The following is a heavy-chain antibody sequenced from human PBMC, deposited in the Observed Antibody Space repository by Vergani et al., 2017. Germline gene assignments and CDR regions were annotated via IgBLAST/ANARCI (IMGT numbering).Heavy chain of an antibody. D-gene: IGHD3-10*01. J-gene: IGHJ6*02. CDR1: GFTVSSNY. Sequence: VQLVESGGGLVQPGGSLRLSCAASGFTVSSNYMSWVRQAPGKGLEWVSVIYSGGSTYYADSVKGRFTISRGNSKNSLYLQMNSLRAEDTAVYYCARDRYYLGSGSYPYFYYYGLDVWGQGTAVTVSS. V-gene: IGHV3-66*01. CDR2: IYSGGST. CDR3: ARDRYYLGSGSYPYFYYYGLDV.